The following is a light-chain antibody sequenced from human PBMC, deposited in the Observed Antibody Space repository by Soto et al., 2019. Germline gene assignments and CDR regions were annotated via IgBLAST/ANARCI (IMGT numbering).Light chain of an antibody. J-gene: IGLJ2*01. CDR1: SSDVGGYNN. CDR2: DVS. Sequence: SVLTQHASVSGSPGRSITISCTGTSSDVGGYNNVSWYQQHPGKAPKLMIYDVSNRPSGVSNRFSGSKSGNTASLTISGLQAEDEADYYCSSYTSSSTVVFGGGTKLTVL. V-gene: IGLV2-14*01. CDR3: SSYTSSSTVV.